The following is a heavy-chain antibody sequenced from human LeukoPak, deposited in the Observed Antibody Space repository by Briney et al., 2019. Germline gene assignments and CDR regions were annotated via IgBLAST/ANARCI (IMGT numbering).Heavy chain of an antibody. D-gene: IGHD2-15*01. CDR3: ARDTAPNCSGGSCYWNWFDP. J-gene: IGHJ5*02. V-gene: IGHV1-46*01. Sequence: ASVKVSCKASGYTFTSYYMHWVRQAPGQGLEWMGIINPNSGSTSYAHKFQGRVTMTTDTSTSTAYMELRSLRSDDTAVYYCARDTAPNCSGGSCYWNWFDPWGQGTLVTVSS. CDR1: GYTFTSYY. CDR2: INPNSGST.